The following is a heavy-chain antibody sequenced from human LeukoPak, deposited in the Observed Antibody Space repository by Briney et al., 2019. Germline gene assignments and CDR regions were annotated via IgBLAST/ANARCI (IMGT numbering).Heavy chain of an antibody. Sequence: SETLSLTCTVSGGSISSYYWSWIRRPPGKGLEWVGYIYYSGSTNYKPSLKSRVTISVDTSKNQFSLKLSSVTAADTAVYYCARGGYYGSGNDFRFDPWGQGTLVTVSS. CDR3: ARGGYYGSGNDFRFDP. V-gene: IGHV4-59*01. D-gene: IGHD3-10*01. CDR1: GGSISSYY. CDR2: IYYSGST. J-gene: IGHJ5*02.